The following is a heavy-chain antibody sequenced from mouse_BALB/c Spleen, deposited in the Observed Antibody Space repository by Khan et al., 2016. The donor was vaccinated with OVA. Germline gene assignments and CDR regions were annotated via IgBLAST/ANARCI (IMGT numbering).Heavy chain of an antibody. CDR1: GYTFTYYV. CDR3: ARGDGYYVYFDY. J-gene: IGHJ2*01. Sequence: QVQLQQSGPELVKPGASVKMSCKASGYTFTYYVITWVKQRTGQGLEWIGEIYPGSDNAYYNERFKGKATLTADKSSNTTHMQLSNLTSEDSAVYFCARGDGYYVYFDYWGQGTTLTVSS. V-gene: IGHV1-81*01. CDR2: IYPGSDNA. D-gene: IGHD2-3*01.